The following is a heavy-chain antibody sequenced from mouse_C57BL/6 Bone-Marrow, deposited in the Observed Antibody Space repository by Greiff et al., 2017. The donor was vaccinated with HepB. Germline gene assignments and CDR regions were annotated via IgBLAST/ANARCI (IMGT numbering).Heavy chain of an antibody. CDR3: ARRGWLLPNWYFDV. Sequence: QVQLQQSGPGILQSSQTLSLTCSFSGFSLSTSGMGVSWIRQPSGKGLEWLAHIYWDDDKRYNPSLKSRLTISKDTSRNQVFLKITSVDTADTATYYCARRGWLLPNWYFDVWGTGTTVTVSS. CDR1: GFSLSTSGMG. J-gene: IGHJ1*03. CDR2: IYWDDDK. D-gene: IGHD2-3*01. V-gene: IGHV8-12*01.